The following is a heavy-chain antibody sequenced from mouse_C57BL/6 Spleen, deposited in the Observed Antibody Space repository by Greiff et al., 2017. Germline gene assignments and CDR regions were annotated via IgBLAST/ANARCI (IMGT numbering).Heavy chain of an antibody. Sequence: VQLQQPWAELVKPGASVKLSCKASGYTFTSYWMHWVKQRPGQGLEWIGMIHPNSGSTNYNEKFKSKATLTVDKSSSTAYMQLSSLTSEDSAVYDCAREGLGGWFAYWGQGTLVTVAA. V-gene: IGHV1-64*01. CDR2: IHPNSGST. D-gene: IGHD2-4*01. CDR1: GYTFTSYW. CDR3: AREGLGGWFAY. J-gene: IGHJ3*01.